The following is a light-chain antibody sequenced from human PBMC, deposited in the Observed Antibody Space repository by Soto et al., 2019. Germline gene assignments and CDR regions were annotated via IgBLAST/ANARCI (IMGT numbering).Light chain of an antibody. V-gene: IGKV3-20*01. Sequence: EIVLTQSPGTLSLSPGERATLSCSASQSISSNYLAWDQHKPGQGPRLLIYAASSMATGIPDRFSGSGSRTDFPLTISTLEPYDLALYYCQKYGSAFTFGPGTKVDIK. CDR3: QKYGSAFT. CDR2: AAS. J-gene: IGKJ3*01. CDR1: QSISSNY.